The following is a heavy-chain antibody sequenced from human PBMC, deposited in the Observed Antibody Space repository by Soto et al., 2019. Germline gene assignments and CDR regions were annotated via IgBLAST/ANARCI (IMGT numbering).Heavy chain of an antibody. Sequence: PGGSLRLSCAASGFTFSSYAMSWVRQAPGKGLEWVSAISGSGGSTYYADSVKGRFTISRDNSKNTLYLQMNSLRAEDTAVYYCANSLYDFQDAFDIWGQGTMVTVSS. J-gene: IGHJ3*02. D-gene: IGHD3-3*01. V-gene: IGHV3-23*01. CDR2: ISGSGGST. CDR3: ANSLYDFQDAFDI. CDR1: GFTFSSYA.